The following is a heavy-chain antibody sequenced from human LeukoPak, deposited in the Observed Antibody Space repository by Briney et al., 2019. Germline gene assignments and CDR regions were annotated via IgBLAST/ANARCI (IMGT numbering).Heavy chain of an antibody. J-gene: IGHJ4*02. CDR3: ATHLMYSSGWRIDY. CDR2: IGSSSYTI. V-gene: IGHV3-48*04. Sequence: TGGSLRLSCAASGFTFSSYTMNWVRQAPGKGLEWVSYIGSSSYTIYYADSVKGRFTISRDNAKNSLYLQMNSLRAEDTAVYYCATHLMYSSGWRIDYWGQGTLVTVSS. CDR1: GFTFSSYT. D-gene: IGHD6-19*01.